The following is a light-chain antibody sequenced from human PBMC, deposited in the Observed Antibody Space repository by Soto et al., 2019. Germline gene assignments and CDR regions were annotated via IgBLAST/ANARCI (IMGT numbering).Light chain of an antibody. CDR1: SSDVGGYNY. CDR3: SSDAASNNFYFV. Sequence: QSALTQPPSASGSPGQSVTISCTGTSSDVGGYNYVSWYQQYPGRAPKLMIYEVTKRPSGVPDRFSGSKSGNTASLTVSGLQDEDEAYYYCSSDAASNNFYFVFGGGTKLTVL. J-gene: IGLJ3*02. CDR2: EVT. V-gene: IGLV2-8*01.